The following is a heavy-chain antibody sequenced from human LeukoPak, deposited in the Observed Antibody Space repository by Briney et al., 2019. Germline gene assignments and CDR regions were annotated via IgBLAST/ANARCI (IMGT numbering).Heavy chain of an antibody. Sequence: GGSLRLSCAASGFTFSSYWMTWVRQAPGKGLEWVANIKQDGSEKYYVDSVKGRFTISSDNAKNSLYLQMNSLRAEDTAVYYCARYSSSFEWLDPWGQGTLLTVSS. D-gene: IGHD6-13*01. V-gene: IGHV3-7*05. CDR2: IKQDGSEK. CDR3: ARYSSSFEWLDP. CDR1: GFTFSSYW. J-gene: IGHJ5*02.